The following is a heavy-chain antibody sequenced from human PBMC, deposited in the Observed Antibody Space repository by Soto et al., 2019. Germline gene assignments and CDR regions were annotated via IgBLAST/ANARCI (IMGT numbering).Heavy chain of an antibody. CDR1: GGSISSGGYS. CDR2: IYHSGST. Sequence: SETLSLTCAVSGGSISSGGYSWSWIRQPPGKGLEWIGYIYHSGSTYYNPSLKSRVTISVDRSKNQFSLKLSSVTAADTAVYYCARDAAVGLFDYWGQGTLVTVSS. CDR3: ARDAAVGLFDY. V-gene: IGHV4-30-2*01. J-gene: IGHJ4*02. D-gene: IGHD1-26*01.